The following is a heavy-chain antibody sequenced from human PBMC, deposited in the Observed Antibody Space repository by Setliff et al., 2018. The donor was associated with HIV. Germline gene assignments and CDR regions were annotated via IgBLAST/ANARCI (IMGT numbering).Heavy chain of an antibody. V-gene: IGHV4-34*01. Sequence: PSETLSLTCDVYSSSLTAYYWSWIRQPAGKGLEWIGEITQSGSTVYTPSLKGRVTISIDTVKKQCSLRLTSVTAADTAVYYCARGRRRASIAVGLDYWGQGTLVTVSS. CDR3: ARGRRRASIAVGLDY. CDR1: SSSLTAYY. J-gene: IGHJ4*02. CDR2: ITQSGST. D-gene: IGHD2-15*01.